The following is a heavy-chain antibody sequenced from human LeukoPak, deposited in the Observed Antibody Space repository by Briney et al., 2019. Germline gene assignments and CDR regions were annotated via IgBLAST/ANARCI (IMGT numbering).Heavy chain of an antibody. J-gene: IGHJ4*02. CDR2: IYHSGST. Sequence: ETLSLTCAVSGGSISSSNWWSWVRQPPGKGLEWIGEIYHSGSTNYNPSLKSRVTISVDKSKNQFSLKLSSVTAADTAVYYCARDLLRGDDSSGYFGYWGQGTLVTVSS. CDR3: ARDLLRGDDSSGYFGY. CDR1: GGSISSSNW. D-gene: IGHD3-22*01. V-gene: IGHV4-4*02.